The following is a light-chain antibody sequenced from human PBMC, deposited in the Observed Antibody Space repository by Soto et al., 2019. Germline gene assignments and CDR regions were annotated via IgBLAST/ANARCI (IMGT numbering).Light chain of an antibody. CDR3: QHYGSSVWT. Sequence: EIVLTQSPDTLSLSPGERATLSCRASQSISATYLAWYQQKPGQAPRLVIYDTSRGATGIPDRFSGSGCRAVFTLTISRLEPEDVAVYCCQHYGSSVWTFGQGTKVDIK. V-gene: IGKV3-20*01. J-gene: IGKJ1*01. CDR2: DTS. CDR1: QSISATY.